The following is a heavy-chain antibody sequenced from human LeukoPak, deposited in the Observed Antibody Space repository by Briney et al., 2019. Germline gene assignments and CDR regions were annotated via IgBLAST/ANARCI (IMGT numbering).Heavy chain of an antibody. CDR2: IYTSGST. V-gene: IGHV4-4*07. D-gene: IGHD6-19*01. Sequence: SETLSLTCTVSGGSISSYYWSWIRQSAGKGLEWIGRIYTSGSTNYNPSLKSRVTMSVDTSKNQFSLKLSSVTAADTAVYYCAGSSGWYNYFDYWGQGTLVTVSS. CDR3: AGSSGWYNYFDY. J-gene: IGHJ4*02. CDR1: GGSISSYY.